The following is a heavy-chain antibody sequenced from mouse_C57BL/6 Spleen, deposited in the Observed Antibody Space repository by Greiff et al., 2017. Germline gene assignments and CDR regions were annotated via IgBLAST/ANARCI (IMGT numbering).Heavy chain of an antibody. Sequence: QVQLQQPGAELVRPGSSVKLSCKASGYTFTSYWMHWVKQRPGQGLEWIGYINPSSGYTKYNQKFKDKATLTADKSSSTAYMQLSSLTYEDSAVYYCARERDGNSWFAYWGQGTLVTVSA. J-gene: IGHJ3*01. V-gene: IGHV1-7*01. CDR3: ARERDGNSWFAY. CDR1: GYTFTSYW. D-gene: IGHD2-1*01. CDR2: INPSSGYT.